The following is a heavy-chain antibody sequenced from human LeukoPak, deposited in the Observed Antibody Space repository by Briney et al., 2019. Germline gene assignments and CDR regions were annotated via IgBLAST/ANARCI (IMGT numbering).Heavy chain of an antibody. J-gene: IGHJ4*02. CDR1: GGSISSGGYY. CDR2: IYTSGST. D-gene: IGHD3-16*01. Sequence: SQTLSLTCTVSGGSISSGGYYWSWIRQPAGKGLEWIGRIYTSGSTNYNPSLKSRVTMSVDTSKNQFSLKLSSVTAADTAVYYCARTLWGGTFDYWGQGTLVTVSS. V-gene: IGHV4-61*02. CDR3: ARTLWGGTFDY.